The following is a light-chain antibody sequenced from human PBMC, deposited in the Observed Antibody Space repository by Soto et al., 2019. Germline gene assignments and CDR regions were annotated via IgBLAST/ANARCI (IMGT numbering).Light chain of an antibody. J-gene: IGKJ4*01. CDR1: QSVSSSY. CDR3: QQRSNWPPALT. V-gene: IGKV3D-20*02. CDR2: GAS. Sequence: EIVLAQSPGTLSLSPGERATLSCRASQSVSSSYLSWYHQKPGQAPRLLIYGASSRATGIPARFSGSGSGTDFTLTISSLEPEDFAVYYCQQRSNWPPALTFGGGTKVDIK.